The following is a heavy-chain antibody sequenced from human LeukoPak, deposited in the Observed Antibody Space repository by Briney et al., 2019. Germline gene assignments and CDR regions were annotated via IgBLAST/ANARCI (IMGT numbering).Heavy chain of an antibody. Sequence: GGSLRLSCAASGFTFSNAWMSWVRQAPGKGREWVGRIKSKTDGGTTDYAAPVKGRFTISRDDSKKTMYLQMNSLKTEDTAVYYCTTEEMATTYFAYWGQGTLVTVPS. CDR3: TTEEMATTYFAY. V-gene: IGHV3-15*01. CDR2: IKSKTDGGTT. J-gene: IGHJ4*02. CDR1: GFTFSNAW. D-gene: IGHD5-24*01.